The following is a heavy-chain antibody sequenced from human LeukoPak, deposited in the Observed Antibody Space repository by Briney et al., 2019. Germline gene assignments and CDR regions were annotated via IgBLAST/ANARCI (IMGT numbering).Heavy chain of an antibody. Sequence: PGGSLRLSCAASGITFSRYWMSWVRQTPGGGLEWVANIKQDENEQDYVDSVRGRFTISRDNVKNSLYLQMNSLRVEDTALYFCATYSGVHHKTFDDWGQGTLVTVPS. J-gene: IGHJ4*02. CDR3: ATYSGVHHKTFDD. CDR1: GITFSRYW. CDR2: IKQDENEQ. V-gene: IGHV3-7*03. D-gene: IGHD1-26*01.